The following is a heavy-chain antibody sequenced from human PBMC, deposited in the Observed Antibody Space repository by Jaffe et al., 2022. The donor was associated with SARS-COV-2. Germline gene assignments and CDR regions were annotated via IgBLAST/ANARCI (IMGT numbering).Heavy chain of an antibody. Sequence: EVQLLESGGGLVQPGGSLRLSCAASGFTFGSYWMSWVRQAPGKGLEWVANINQPATERSYVDSVKGRFTISRDNTKNSLFLQMSSLRAEDTAVYYCARAPLFYFDYWGQGTLVTVSS. J-gene: IGHJ4*02. V-gene: IGHV3-7*01. CDR2: INQPATER. CDR1: GFTFGSYW. CDR3: ARAPLFYFDY.